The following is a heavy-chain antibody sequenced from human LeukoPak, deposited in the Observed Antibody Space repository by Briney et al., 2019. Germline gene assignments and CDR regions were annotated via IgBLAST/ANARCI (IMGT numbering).Heavy chain of an antibody. D-gene: IGHD3-3*01. CDR2: IYPGDSDT. J-gene: IGHJ5*02. V-gene: IGHV5-51*01. CDR1: GYSFTSYW. CDR3: ARVGYDFWGGQYNWFDP. Sequence: GESLKISRKGSGYSFTSYWIGWVRQMPGKGLEWMGIIYPGDSDTRYSPSFQGQVTISADKSISTAYLQWSSLKASDTAMYYCARVGYDFWGGQYNWFDPWGQGTLVTVSS.